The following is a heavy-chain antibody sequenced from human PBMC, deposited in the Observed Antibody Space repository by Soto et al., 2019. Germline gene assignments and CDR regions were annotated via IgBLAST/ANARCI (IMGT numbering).Heavy chain of an antibody. CDR1: GYTFTSYG. J-gene: IGHJ3*02. Sequence: QVQLVQSGAEVKKPGASVKVSCKASGYTFTSYGISWVRQAPGQGLEWMGWISAYNGNTNYAQKPQGRVTMTTDTSTSTAYMELRSPGSDDTAVYYCAGKDLCFAEFGAFDIWGQGTLVTVSS. V-gene: IGHV1-18*01. CDR2: ISAYNGNT. CDR3: AGKDLCFAEFGAFDI. D-gene: IGHD3-10*01.